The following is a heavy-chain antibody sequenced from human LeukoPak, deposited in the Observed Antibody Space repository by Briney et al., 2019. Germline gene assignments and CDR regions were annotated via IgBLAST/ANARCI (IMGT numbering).Heavy chain of an antibody. D-gene: IGHD2-21*01. CDR3: ATYSNTVAGARWFDH. V-gene: IGHV4-59*01. CDR1: GGSLSNYF. Sequence: SETLSLTXTVSGGSLSNYFWSWIRQPPGKELEWIGYVYYSGYTNYNPSLKSRVTISLDTSRNQFSLKLSSVTAADTAVYYCATYSNTVAGARWFDHWGQGTLVTVSS. CDR2: VYYSGYT. J-gene: IGHJ5*02.